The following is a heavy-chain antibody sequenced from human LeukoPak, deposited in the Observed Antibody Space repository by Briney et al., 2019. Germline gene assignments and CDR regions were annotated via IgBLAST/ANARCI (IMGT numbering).Heavy chain of an antibody. J-gene: IGHJ6*03. D-gene: IGHD6-13*01. CDR2: INHSGST. CDR3: ARGVAAAGLPYYYYYMDV. CDR1: GGSFSGYY. V-gene: IGHV4-34*01. Sequence: KPSETLSLTCAVYGGSFSGYYWSWIRQHPGKGLEWIGEINHSGSTNYNPSLKSRVTISVDTSKNQFSLKLSSVTAADTAVYYCARGVAAAGLPYYYYYMDVWGKGTTVTVSS.